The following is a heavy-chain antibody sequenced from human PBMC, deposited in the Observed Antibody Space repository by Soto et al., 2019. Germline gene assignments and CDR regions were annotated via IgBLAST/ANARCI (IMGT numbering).Heavy chain of an antibody. D-gene: IGHD3-22*01. CDR2: IKQDGTEK. CDR3: ARSSSGYFDS. CDR1: GFTLNIFW. V-gene: IGHV3-7*05. Sequence: EVQLVESGGGLVQPGGSLRLSCTGSGFTLNIFWMSWVRQAPGKGLEWVANIKQDGTEKYYVQSVIGRFTVSRDNAKNSLFLQMNTLRAYDTAVYYGARSSSGYFDSWGQGTLVTVSS. J-gene: IGHJ4*02.